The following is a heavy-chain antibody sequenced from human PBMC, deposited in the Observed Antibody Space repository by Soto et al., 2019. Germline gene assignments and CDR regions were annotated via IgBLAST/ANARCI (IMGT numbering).Heavy chain of an antibody. J-gene: IGHJ5*02. CDR1: GYTFTNFA. V-gene: IGHV1-3*01. CDR2: VSAGTGST. CDR3: AREWSLVGTTGFRDSRSYNWFEP. Sequence: APVKVSCKTSGYTFTNFARHWACQATGQTLEWIGWVSAGTGSTKYSQNFQGRVTLSRDTSATTAYMDLSSLKSEDTAIYYCAREWSLVGTTGFRDSRSYNWFEPWVQGTLVTVSS. D-gene: IGHD1-1*01.